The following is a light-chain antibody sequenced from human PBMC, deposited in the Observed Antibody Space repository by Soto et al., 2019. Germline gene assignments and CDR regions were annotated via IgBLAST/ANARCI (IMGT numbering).Light chain of an antibody. CDR2: ANS. V-gene: IGLV1-40*01. J-gene: IGLJ1*01. CDR3: QSYDSSLIVSKV. CDR1: SSNLGAGYD. Sequence: QSVLTQPPSVSGASGQRVTISCSGSSSNLGAGYDVQWYRQFPGTAPKLLIYANSVRPSGVPDRFSGSKSGTSASLAITGLQAEDEADYYCQSYDSSLIVSKVFGTGTKLTVL.